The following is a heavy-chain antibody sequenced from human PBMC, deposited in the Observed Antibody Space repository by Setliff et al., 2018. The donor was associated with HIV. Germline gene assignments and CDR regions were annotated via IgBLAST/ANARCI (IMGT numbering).Heavy chain of an antibody. CDR1: GYSISSGYY. D-gene: IGHD3-10*01. Sequence: LSLTCAVSGYSISSGYYWGWIRQPPGKGLEWIGSIYHSGSTYYNPSLKSRVTISVDTSKNQFSLKLSSVTAADTAVYYCAREGTGDYYGGWDYWGQGTLVTVSS. CDR2: IYHSGST. V-gene: IGHV4-38-2*02. CDR3: AREGTGDYYGGWDY. J-gene: IGHJ4*02.